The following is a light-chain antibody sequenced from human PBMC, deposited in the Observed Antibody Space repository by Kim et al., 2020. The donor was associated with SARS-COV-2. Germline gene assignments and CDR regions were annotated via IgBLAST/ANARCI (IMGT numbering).Light chain of an antibody. CDR1: KSISSW. CDR3: QQYNSYSRLT. V-gene: IGKV1-5*03. J-gene: IGKJ4*01. CDR2: KAS. Sequence: DIQMTQSPSTLSASVGDRVTITCRASKSISSWLAWYQQKPGKAPKLLIYKASSLESGVPSRFSGSGSGTEFTLTISSLQPDDFATYYCQQYNSYSRLTFGGGTKVDIK.